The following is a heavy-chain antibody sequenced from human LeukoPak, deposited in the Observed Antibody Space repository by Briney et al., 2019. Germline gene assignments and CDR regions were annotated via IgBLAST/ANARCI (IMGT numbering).Heavy chain of an antibody. CDR1: GFTFSSYW. CDR3: ARGNVLLWFGELLENFPPPYNWFDP. J-gene: IGHJ5*02. CDR2: IKQDGSEK. D-gene: IGHD3-10*01. Sequence: GGSLRLSCAASGFTFSSYWMSWVRQAPGKGLEWVANIKQDGSEKYYVDSVKGRFTISRDNAKNSLYLQMNSLRAEDTAVYYCARGNVLLWFGELLENFPPPYNWFDPWGQGTLVTVSS. V-gene: IGHV3-7*01.